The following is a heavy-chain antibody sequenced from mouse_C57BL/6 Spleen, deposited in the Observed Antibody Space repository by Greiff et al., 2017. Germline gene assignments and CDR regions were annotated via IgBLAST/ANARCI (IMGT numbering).Heavy chain of an antibody. CDR2: IDPNSGGT. V-gene: IGHV1-72*01. J-gene: IGHJ4*01. CDR1: GYTFTSYW. CDR3: ARRAYGKDYAMEC. Sequence: QVQLQQSGAELVKPGASVKLSCKASGYTFTSYWMHWVKQRPGRGLEWIGRIDPNSGGTNYNEKFKSKATLAVDKPSSTTYMQLSSLTTEDSAVYYCARRAYGKDYAMECWGQGTSVTV. D-gene: IGHD2-1*01.